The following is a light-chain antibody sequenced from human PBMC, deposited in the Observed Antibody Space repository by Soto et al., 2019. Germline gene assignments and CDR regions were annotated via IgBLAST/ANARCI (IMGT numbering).Light chain of an antibody. CDR2: GAS. Sequence: DMVMTQSPVTLSVSPVESATLSCMASQSVISNLAWYQQKPGQAPRLLIYGASTRATGIPDRFSGSGSGTEFTLTISSLQSGDFAVYYCQQYNRWPLTFGPGTKVDIK. J-gene: IGKJ3*01. CDR3: QQYNRWPLT. V-gene: IGKV3-15*01. CDR1: QSVISN.